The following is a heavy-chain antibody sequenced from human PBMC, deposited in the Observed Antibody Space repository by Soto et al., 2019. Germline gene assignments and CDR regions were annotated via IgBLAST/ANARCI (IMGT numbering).Heavy chain of an antibody. J-gene: IGHJ6*02. V-gene: IGHV6-1*01. CDR1: GDSVSRNSAS. CDR2: TYYRSKWYN. D-gene: IGHD3-9*01. Sequence: SQTLSLTYDISGDSVSRNSASWNWIRQSPSRGLEWLGRTYYRSKWYNDYAVSVKSRITINPDTSKNQFSLQLNSVTPEDTAVYYCARGKVWDDILTGYFPYFYYYGMDVWGQGTTVTVSS. CDR3: ARGKVWDDILTGYFPYFYYYGMDV.